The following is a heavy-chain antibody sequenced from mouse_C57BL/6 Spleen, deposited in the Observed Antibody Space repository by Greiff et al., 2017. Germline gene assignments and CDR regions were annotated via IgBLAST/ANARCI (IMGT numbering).Heavy chain of an antibody. Sequence: VQLQQSGAELVRPGASVKLSCTASGFNIKDDYMHWVKQRPEQGLEWIGWIDPENGDTEYASKFQGKATITADTSSNTAYLQLSSLTSEDTAVYYCTTGPYYYGSSYARDYWGQGTSGTVSS. CDR3: TTGPYYYGSSYARDY. V-gene: IGHV14-4*01. CDR1: GFNIKDDY. J-gene: IGHJ4*01. CDR2: IDPENGDT. D-gene: IGHD1-1*01.